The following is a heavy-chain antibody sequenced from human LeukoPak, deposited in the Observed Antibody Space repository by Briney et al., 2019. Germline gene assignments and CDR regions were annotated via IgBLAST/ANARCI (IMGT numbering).Heavy chain of an antibody. J-gene: IGHJ4*02. CDR2: IYHTGKI. Sequence: SETLSLTCAVSGCSISSVNWWRWVRQPPVKGLEWIGHIYHTGKIKYNASLKRRLTMSLHKPNHQLTLSLTSVPATDTSIYYCARGAGTWDGYFDYRRRGMLVTVSS. CDR3: ARGAGTWDGYFDY. D-gene: IGHD1-26*01. CDR1: GCSISSVNW. V-gene: IGHV4/OR15-8*02.